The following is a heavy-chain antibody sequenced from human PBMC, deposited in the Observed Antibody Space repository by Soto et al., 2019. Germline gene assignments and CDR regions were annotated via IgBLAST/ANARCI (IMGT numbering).Heavy chain of an antibody. Sequence: GGSLRLSCAASGFTFSSYAMHWVRQAPGKGLEWVAVISYDGSNKYYADSVKGRFTISRDNPKNTLYLQMNSLRAEDTAVYYCARDTLSREWLGPYYYYGMDVWGQGTTVTVSS. CDR1: GFTFSSYA. V-gene: IGHV3-30-3*01. J-gene: IGHJ6*02. D-gene: IGHD6-19*01. CDR2: ISYDGSNK. CDR3: ARDTLSREWLGPYYYYGMDV.